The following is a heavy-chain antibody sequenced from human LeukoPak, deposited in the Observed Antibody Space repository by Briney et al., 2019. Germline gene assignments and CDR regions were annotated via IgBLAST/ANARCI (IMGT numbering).Heavy chain of an antibody. J-gene: IGHJ4*02. CDR2: VNHSGRT. Sequence: PETLSLTCAVYGVSFSGYFWSWIRQPPGKGLEWIGEVNHSGRTNYNPSLKSRVTISVDPSKSQFSLNLRSVTAADTAVYYCARGQFQRDYWGQGTLVIVSS. CDR3: ARGQFQRDY. V-gene: IGHV4-34*01. CDR1: GVSFSGYF.